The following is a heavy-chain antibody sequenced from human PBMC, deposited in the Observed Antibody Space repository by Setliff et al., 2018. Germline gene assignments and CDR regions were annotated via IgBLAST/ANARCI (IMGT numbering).Heavy chain of an antibody. CDR1: GYTFTNYY. Sequence: ASVKISCKASGYTFTNYYINWVRQAPGQGLEWMGIINPRAGTTSYAQKLQGRVTMTRDTSTNIVYMELSSLRSEDTAVYYCARGGSPDCSTAGCRYGDYVYWGQGTQVTVSS. V-gene: IGHV1-46*03. CDR3: ARGGSPDCSTAGCRYGDYVY. J-gene: IGHJ4*02. D-gene: IGHD2-2*01. CDR2: INPRAGTT.